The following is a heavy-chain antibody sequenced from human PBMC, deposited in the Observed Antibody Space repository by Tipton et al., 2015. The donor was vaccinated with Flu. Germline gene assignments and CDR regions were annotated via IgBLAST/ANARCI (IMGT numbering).Heavy chain of an antibody. D-gene: IGHD3-22*01. CDR1: GGSISSSSYF. CDR3: ARRPYNYHSSASADY. J-gene: IGHJ4*02. Sequence: LRLSCTVSGGSISSSSYFWGWIRQPPGKGLEWIGSIYYSGSTYYNPSLKSRVTISLDTSKNQFSLKLSSVPAADTAVYFCARRPYNYHSSASADYWGQGTLVTVSS. CDR2: IYYSGST. V-gene: IGHV4-39*01.